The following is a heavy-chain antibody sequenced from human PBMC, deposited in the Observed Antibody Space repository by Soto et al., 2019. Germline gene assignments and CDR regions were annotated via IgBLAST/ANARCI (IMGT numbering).Heavy chain of an antibody. D-gene: IGHD2-2*02. Sequence: GGSLRLSCAASGFTFSSYAMSWVRQAPGKGPEWVSAISGSGGSTYYADSVKGRFTISRDNSKNTLYLQMNSLRAEDTAVYYCAKAYCGSPNCYRSPAYWGQGTLVTVSS. CDR3: AKAYCGSPNCYRSPAY. V-gene: IGHV3-23*01. CDR1: GFTFSSYA. CDR2: ISGSGGST. J-gene: IGHJ4*02.